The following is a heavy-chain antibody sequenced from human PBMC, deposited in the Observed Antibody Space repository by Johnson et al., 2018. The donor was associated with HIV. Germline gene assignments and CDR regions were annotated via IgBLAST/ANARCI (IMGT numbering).Heavy chain of an antibody. Sequence: QVQLVESGGGVVQPGRSLRLSCAASGFTFSSYAMHWVRQAPGKGLEWVAVISYDGSNKYYADSVKGRFTISRDNSKNTLYLQMNSLRAEDMAVYYCARGNGDYSDAFDIWGQGTMVTVSS. CDR1: GFTFSSYA. D-gene: IGHD4-17*01. V-gene: IGHV3-30-3*01. CDR3: ARGNGDYSDAFDI. CDR2: ISYDGSNK. J-gene: IGHJ3*02.